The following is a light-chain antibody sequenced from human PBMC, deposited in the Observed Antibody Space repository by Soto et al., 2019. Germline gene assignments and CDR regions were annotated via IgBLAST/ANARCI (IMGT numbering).Light chain of an antibody. J-gene: IGKJ1*01. Sequence: EIVLTQSPCTLSVSPGERATLSWTSRQSVSNNYLAWYKQKPGQAPRILTSGASNRATGIPDRFSGSGSGTDFTITISRLEPEDFAVYYCQQYGSSGTFGQGTKVDIK. CDR3: QQYGSSGT. V-gene: IGKV3-20*01. CDR2: GAS. CDR1: QSVSNNY.